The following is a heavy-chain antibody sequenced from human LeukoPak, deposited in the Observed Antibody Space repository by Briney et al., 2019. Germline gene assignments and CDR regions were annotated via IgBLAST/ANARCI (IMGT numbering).Heavy chain of an antibody. D-gene: IGHD3-10*01. CDR2: ISAYNGST. CDR3: ARDNDYYGSGSYYNERRFFDY. Sequence: ASVKVSCKASGYTFTSYGISWVRQAPGQGLEWMGWISAYNGSTNYAQKLQGRVTMTTDTSTSTAYMELRSLRSDDTAVYYCARDNDYYGSGSYYNERRFFDYWGQGTLVTVSS. CDR1: GYTFTSYG. J-gene: IGHJ4*02. V-gene: IGHV1-18*01.